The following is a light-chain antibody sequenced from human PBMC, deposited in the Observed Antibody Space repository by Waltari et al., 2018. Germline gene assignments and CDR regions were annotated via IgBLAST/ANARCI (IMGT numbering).Light chain of an antibody. J-gene: IGLJ2*01. CDR2: DVT. CDR3: SSYTSSNTVV. Sequence: QSALTQPVSVSGSPGQSITISCTGTSSDVGGYNFISWHQQHPGQAPKLMIYDVTNRPSGVSDRFSGSKSGNSASLTISGLQAEDEADYYCSSYTSSNTVVVGGGTKLTVL. V-gene: IGLV2-14*03. CDR1: SSDVGGYNF.